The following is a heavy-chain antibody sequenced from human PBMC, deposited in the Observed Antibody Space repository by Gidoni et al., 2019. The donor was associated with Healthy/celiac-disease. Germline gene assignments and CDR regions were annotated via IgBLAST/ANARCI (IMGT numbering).Heavy chain of an antibody. J-gene: IGHJ4*02. CDR3: ARGFLGGYSSRGAFDY. CDR2: INHSGST. CDR1: GGSVSGYY. V-gene: IGHV4-34*01. Sequence: QVQLQQWGAGLLKPSETLSLTCAVYGGSVSGYYWSWIRQPPGKGLEWIGEINHSGSTNYNPSLTSRVTISVDTSKNQFSLKLSSVTAADTAVYYCARGFLGGYSSRGAFDYWGQGTLVTVSS. D-gene: IGHD6-13*01.